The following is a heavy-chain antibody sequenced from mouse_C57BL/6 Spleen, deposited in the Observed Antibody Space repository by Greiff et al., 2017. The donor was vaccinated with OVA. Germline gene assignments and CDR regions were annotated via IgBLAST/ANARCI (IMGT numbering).Heavy chain of an antibody. CDR1: GYTFTDYE. V-gene: IGHV1-15*01. J-gene: IGHJ1*03. CDR2: IDPETGGT. CDR3: TGDYGSSYWYFEV. Sequence: QVQLQQSGAELVRPGASVTLSCTASGYTFTDYEMHWVKQTPVHGLEWIGAIDPETGGTAYTQKFKGKAILTADKSSSTAYMELRSLTSEDSAVYYCTGDYGSSYWYFEVWGTGTTVTVSS. D-gene: IGHD1-1*01.